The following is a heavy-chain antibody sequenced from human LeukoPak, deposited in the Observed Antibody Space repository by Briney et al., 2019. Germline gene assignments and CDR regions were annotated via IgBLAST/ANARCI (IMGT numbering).Heavy chain of an antibody. J-gene: IGHJ3*02. CDR1: GFTFSSYA. V-gene: IGHV3-23*01. D-gene: IGHD3-3*01. Sequence: PGGSLRLSCAASGFTFSSYAMSWVRQAPGKGLEWVSAISGSGGSTYYADSVKGRFTISRDNSKNTVYLQMNSLRAEDTAVYYCVKVPVFSVTISEVVTDDAFDIWGQGTIVTVSS. CDR3: VKVPVFSVTISEVVTDDAFDI. CDR2: ISGSGGST.